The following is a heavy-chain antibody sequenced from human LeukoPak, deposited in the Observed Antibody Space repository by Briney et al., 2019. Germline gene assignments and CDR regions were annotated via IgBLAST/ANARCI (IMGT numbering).Heavy chain of an antibody. CDR3: ARGSPEILRSYYYYYMDV. Sequence: PGGSLRLSCTASEFTVIRNYMLWVRQAPGKGLEWVSVIYSGGSTYYADSVKGRFTISRDNSKNTLYLQMNSLRAEDTAVYYCARGSPEILRSYYYYYMDVWGKGTTVTVSS. J-gene: IGHJ6*03. D-gene: IGHD4-17*01. CDR1: EFTVIRNY. V-gene: IGHV3-53*01. CDR2: IYSGGST.